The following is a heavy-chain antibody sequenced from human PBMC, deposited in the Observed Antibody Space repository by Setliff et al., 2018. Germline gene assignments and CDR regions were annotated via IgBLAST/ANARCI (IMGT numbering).Heavy chain of an antibody. J-gene: IGHJ4*02. CDR3: AKSSGSSSSTNLEY. Sequence: QPGGSLRLSCRTSGFTFSSYTMNWVRQAPGKGLEWVSAITDDGGTTHYAGSVMGRFTIARDNSNSALYLQMHSLRVDDTALYYCAKSSGSSSSTNLEYLGPGTLVTVSS. CDR2: ITDDGGTT. CDR1: GFTFSSYT. V-gene: IGHV3-23*01. D-gene: IGHD6-6*01.